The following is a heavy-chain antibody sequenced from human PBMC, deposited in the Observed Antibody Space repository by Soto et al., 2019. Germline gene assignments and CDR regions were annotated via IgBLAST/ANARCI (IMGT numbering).Heavy chain of an antibody. V-gene: IGHV1-18*01. Sequence: QVQLVQSGAEVKKPGASVKVSCKASGYTFTSYGISWVRQAPGQGLEWMGWISAYNGNTNYAQKLQGRVTMTTDTSTSTAYMELRSLRSDDTAVYYCARSYYGSGSYSNYYYYGMDVWGQGTTVTVSS. J-gene: IGHJ6*02. CDR3: ARSYYGSGSYSNYYYYGMDV. CDR1: GYTFTSYG. D-gene: IGHD3-10*01. CDR2: ISAYNGNT.